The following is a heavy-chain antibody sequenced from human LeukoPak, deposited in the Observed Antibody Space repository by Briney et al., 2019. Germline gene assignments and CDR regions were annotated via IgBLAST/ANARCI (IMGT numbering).Heavy chain of an antibody. Sequence: ASVKVSCKASGYTFSNDGISWVRQAPGQGLEWMGWMNPNSGNTGYALKFHGRVTMTSNTSISTAFMELTSLRSDDTAVYYCARARGSAGTTWAVWGQGTLVTVSS. J-gene: IGHJ4*02. CDR1: GYTFSNDG. CDR2: MNPNSGNT. D-gene: IGHD3-16*01. V-gene: IGHV1-8*01. CDR3: ARARGSAGTTWAV.